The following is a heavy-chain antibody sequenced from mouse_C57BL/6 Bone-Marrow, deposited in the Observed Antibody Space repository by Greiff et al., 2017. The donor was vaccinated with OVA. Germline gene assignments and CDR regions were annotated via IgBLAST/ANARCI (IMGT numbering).Heavy chain of an antibody. CDR2: INPGSGGT. CDR3: ARADGYYVEFDY. Sequence: QVQLQQSGAELVRPGTSVKVSCKASGYAFTNYLIEWVKQRPGQGLEWIGVINPGSGGTNYNEKFKGKATLTADKSSSTAYMQLSSLTSEDSEVYFCARADGYYVEFDYWGQGTTLTVSS. CDR1: GYAFTNYL. D-gene: IGHD2-3*01. J-gene: IGHJ2*01. V-gene: IGHV1-54*01.